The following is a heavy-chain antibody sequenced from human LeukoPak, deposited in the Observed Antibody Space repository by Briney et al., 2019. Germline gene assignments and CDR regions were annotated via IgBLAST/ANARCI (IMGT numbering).Heavy chain of an antibody. D-gene: IGHD3-3*01. J-gene: IGHJ5*02. CDR3: ARVLREYDFWSGYSNMRSWFDP. V-gene: IGHV4-34*01. CDR2: INHSGST. CDR1: GGSFSGYY. Sequence: PSETLSLTCAVYGGSFSGYYWSWIRQPPGKGLEWIGEINHSGSTNYNPSLKSRVTISVDTSKNQFSLKLSSVTAADTAVYYCARVLREYDFWSGYSNMRSWFDPWGQGTLVTVSS.